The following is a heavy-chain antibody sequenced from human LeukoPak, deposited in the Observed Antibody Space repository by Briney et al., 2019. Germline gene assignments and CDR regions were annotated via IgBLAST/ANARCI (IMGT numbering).Heavy chain of an antibody. Sequence: GGSPRLSCAASGFTFSSYAMHWVRQAPGKGLEWVAVISYDGSNKYYADSVKGRFTISRDNSKNTLYLQMNSLRAEDTAVYYCARVRQQLVHFYYYGMDVWGQGTTVTVSS. CDR1: GFTFSSYA. J-gene: IGHJ6*02. CDR2: ISYDGSNK. CDR3: ARVRQQLVHFYYYGMDV. D-gene: IGHD6-13*01. V-gene: IGHV3-30*04.